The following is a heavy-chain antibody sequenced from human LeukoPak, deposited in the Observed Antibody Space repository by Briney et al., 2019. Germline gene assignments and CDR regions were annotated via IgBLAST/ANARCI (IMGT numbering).Heavy chain of an antibody. CDR3: AELGITMIGGV. Sequence: GGSLRLSCAVSGFTFSSYWMTWVRQAPGKGLEWVANIKHDGNEKYYVDSVKGRFTISRDNAKNSLYLQMNSLRAEDTAVYYCAELGITMIGGVWGKGTTVTISS. J-gene: IGHJ6*04. CDR2: IKHDGNEK. D-gene: IGHD3-10*02. V-gene: IGHV3-7*01. CDR1: GFTFSSYW.